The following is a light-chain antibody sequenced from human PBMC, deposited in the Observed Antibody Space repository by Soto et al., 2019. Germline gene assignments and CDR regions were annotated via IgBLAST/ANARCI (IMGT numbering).Light chain of an antibody. V-gene: IGKV1-12*01. J-gene: IGKJ4*01. CDR2: AAS. CDR3: QQADSFPLT. CDR1: QDISSW. Sequence: DIQMTQSPSSVSASVGDRVFITCRASQDISSWIAWYQQKPGQAPKLLIYAASRLQRGVPSRFSGSQSGTDFTLTITSLQPEDCATYYCQQADSFPLTFGGGTKVEIK.